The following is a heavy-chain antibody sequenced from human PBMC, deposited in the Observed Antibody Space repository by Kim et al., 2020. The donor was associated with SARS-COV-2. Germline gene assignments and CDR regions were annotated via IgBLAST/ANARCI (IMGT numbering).Heavy chain of an antibody. V-gene: IGHV3-30*04. CDR1: GFTFSSYA. D-gene: IGHD2-21*02. J-gene: IGHJ5*02. CDR3: ARDQGFNEWHIVVVTAPRSLFDP. CDR2: ISYDGSNK. Sequence: GGSLRLSCAASGFTFSSYAMHWVRQAAGKGLEWVAVISYDGSNKYYADSVKGRFTISRDNSKNTLYLQMNSLRAEDTAVYYCARDQGFNEWHIVVVTAPRSLFDPWGQGTLVTVSS.